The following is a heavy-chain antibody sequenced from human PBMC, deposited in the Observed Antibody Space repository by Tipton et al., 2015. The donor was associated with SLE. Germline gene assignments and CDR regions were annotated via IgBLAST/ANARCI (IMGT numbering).Heavy chain of an antibody. J-gene: IGHJ3*02. V-gene: IGHV4-34*01. Sequence: TLSLTCAVYGGSFNGYYWSWIRQPPGKGLEWIGQINHRGSTNYNPSLKGRVTISVDTSKNQFSLKLSSVTAADTAVYYCATTSLRPSAFDIWGQGTMVTVSS. CDR2: INHRGST. CDR1: GGSFNGYY. D-gene: IGHD3-3*01. CDR3: ATTSLRPSAFDI.